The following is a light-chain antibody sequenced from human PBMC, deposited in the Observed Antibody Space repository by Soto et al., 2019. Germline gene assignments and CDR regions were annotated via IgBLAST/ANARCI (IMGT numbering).Light chain of an antibody. CDR2: GAS. J-gene: IGKJ2*01. Sequence: EIGMTQSPATLSVSPGGRATLSCRASQSVSSYLAWYQQRPGQPPRLLIYGASTRATGIPARFSGSGSGTEFALTISSLQSQDFAVYYCQQYNTWPPKYTFGQGTKLDI. V-gene: IGKV3-15*01. CDR3: QQYNTWPPKYT. CDR1: QSVSSY.